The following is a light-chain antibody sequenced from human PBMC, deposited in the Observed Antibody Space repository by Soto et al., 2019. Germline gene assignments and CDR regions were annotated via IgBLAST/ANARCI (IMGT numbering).Light chain of an antibody. CDR3: QQYSVWPLT. CDR1: QSVSNN. J-gene: IGKJ4*01. Sequence: EIVMTQSPATLSVSPVERAALSCRASQSVSNNLAWYQQKPGQPPRLLIFGASTSATCIPARFSGSGSEAEFALTIITPQSEDFAVYYCQQYSVWPLTFAGGSRLE. CDR2: GAS. V-gene: IGKV3D-15*01.